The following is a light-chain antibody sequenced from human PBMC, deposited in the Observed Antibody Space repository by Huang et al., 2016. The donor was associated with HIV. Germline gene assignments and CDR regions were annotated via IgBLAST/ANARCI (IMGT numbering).Light chain of an antibody. CDR1: QDITNF. V-gene: IGKV1-8*01. CDR3: QQYDIHPLT. CDR2: AAS. J-gene: IGKJ3*01. Sequence: IRMTQSPSSLSASTGDRVTITCRANQDITNFLALYQQRPGSVPKLLIYAASTLQSGVPSRFSGNGSGTDFTLTIGCLHSEDVATYYCQQYDIHPLTFGPGTRVDIK.